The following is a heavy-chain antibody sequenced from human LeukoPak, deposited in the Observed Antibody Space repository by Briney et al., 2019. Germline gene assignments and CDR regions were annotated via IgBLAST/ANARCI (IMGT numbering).Heavy chain of an antibody. J-gene: IGHJ4*02. CDR1: GYTFTNYA. Sequence: GASVKVSCKASGYTFTNYARNWVRQAPGQGLEGMGWINTNTGNPTYAQGVTGRFVFSWDTSVSTAYLQMSSLKTEDTAVYFCTRVLYCSSTSCPPDYWGQGTLVTVSS. CDR3: TRVLYCSSTSCPPDY. V-gene: IGHV7-4-1*02. D-gene: IGHD2-2*01. CDR2: INTNTGNP.